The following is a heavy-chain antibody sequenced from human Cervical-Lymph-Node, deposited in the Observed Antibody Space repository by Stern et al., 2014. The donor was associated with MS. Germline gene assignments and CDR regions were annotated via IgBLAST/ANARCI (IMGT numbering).Heavy chain of an antibody. Sequence: VQLVESGAEVKKPGSSVKVSCKASGGAFNTYPINWVRQARGRALEWMGGSIHIFGTPNYAQRFKGRVTIGADEATTTAYMKLSSLTYEDTAVYYCATPVSVTVGAMDVWGQGTAVTVSS. CDR2: SIHIFGTP. V-gene: IGHV1-69*01. CDR3: ATPVSVTVGAMDV. D-gene: IGHD2-21*02. J-gene: IGHJ6*02. CDR1: GGAFNTYP.